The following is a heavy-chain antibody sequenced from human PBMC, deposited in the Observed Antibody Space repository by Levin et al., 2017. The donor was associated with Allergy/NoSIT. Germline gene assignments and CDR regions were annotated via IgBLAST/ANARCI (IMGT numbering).Heavy chain of an antibody. CDR1: GYTLTELS. CDR2: FDPEDGET. Sequence: ASVKVSCKVSGYTLTELSMHWVRQAPGKGLEWMGGFDPEDGETIYAQKFQGRVTMTEDTSTDTAYMELSSLRSEDTAVYYCATNIMITFGGVIVRENWFDPWGQGTLVTVSS. V-gene: IGHV1-24*01. J-gene: IGHJ5*02. D-gene: IGHD3-16*02. CDR3: ATNIMITFGGVIVRENWFDP.